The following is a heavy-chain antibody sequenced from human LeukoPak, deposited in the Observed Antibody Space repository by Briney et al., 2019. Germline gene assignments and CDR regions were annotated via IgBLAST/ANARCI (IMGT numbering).Heavy chain of an antibody. D-gene: IGHD4/OR15-4a*01. Sequence: SETLSLTCTVSGGSISSDNYYWAWVRQPPGKGLEWIGYVFYSMYYSGNTNSKPSLTSRVTISVDTSKNQFSLKLSSVTAADTAMYYCARDLYNANEGAFEIWGQGTMVTVSS. J-gene: IGHJ3*02. CDR1: GGSISSDNYY. CDR3: ARDLYNANEGAFEI. V-gene: IGHV4-61*01. CDR2: VFYSMYYSGNT.